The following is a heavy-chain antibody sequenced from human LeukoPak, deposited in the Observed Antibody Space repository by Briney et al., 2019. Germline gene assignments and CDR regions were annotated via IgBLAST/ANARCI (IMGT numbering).Heavy chain of an antibody. D-gene: IGHD6-13*01. CDR1: GYTFTSYD. CDR3: ARAGAGTGYYFDY. J-gene: IGHJ4*02. V-gene: IGHV1-8*03. CDR2: MNPNSGNT. Sequence: ASVKVSCKASGYTFTSYDSNWVRQATGQGLEWMGWMNPNSGNTGYAQKFQGRVTITRNTSISTAYMELSSLRSDETAVYYCARAGAGTGYYFDYWGQGTLVTVSS.